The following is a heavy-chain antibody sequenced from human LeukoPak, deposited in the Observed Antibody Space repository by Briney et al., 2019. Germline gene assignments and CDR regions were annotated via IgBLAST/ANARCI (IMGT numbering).Heavy chain of an antibody. CDR2: IWYDGSNK. V-gene: IGHV3-30*02. J-gene: IGHJ4*02. CDR1: GFTFSSYG. Sequence: TGGSLRLSWAASGFTFSSYGMHGVRQAPGKGREGWAFIWYDGSNKYYADSVKRRFTICRDNSKHTLDLQMTRLRPEDTAGHYCAKDPDIVGITPGGYFAYWGQGTLVPASS. CDR3: AKDPDIVGITPGGYFAY. D-gene: IGHD2-15*01.